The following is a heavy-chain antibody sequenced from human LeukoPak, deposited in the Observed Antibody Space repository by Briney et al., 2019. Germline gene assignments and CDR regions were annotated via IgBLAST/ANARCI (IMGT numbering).Heavy chain of an antibody. D-gene: IGHD3-10*01. J-gene: IGHJ4*02. V-gene: IGHV4-34*01. CDR2: INRSGST. Sequence: PSETLSLTCAVYGGSFSGYYWSWIRQPPGKGLEWIGEINRSGSTNYNPSLKGRVTISVDTSKNQFSLKLSSVTAADTAVYYCARGRQYYYGSGRPRAPFDYWGQGTLVTVSS. CDR1: GGSFSGYY. CDR3: ARGRQYYYGSGRPRAPFDY.